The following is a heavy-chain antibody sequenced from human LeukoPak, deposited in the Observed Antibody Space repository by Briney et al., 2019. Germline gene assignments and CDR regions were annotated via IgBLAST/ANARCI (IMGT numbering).Heavy chain of an antibody. CDR1: GFTFSSYS. Sequence: PGRSLRLSCAASGFTFSSYSMHWVRQAPGKGLEWVAVISYDGSNKYYADSVKGRFTISRDNSKNTLYLQMNSLRAEDTAVYYYARGCSYGYVLDYWGQGTLVTVSS. V-gene: IGHV3-30-3*01. J-gene: IGHJ4*02. CDR2: ISYDGSNK. D-gene: IGHD5-18*01. CDR3: ARGCSYGYVLDY.